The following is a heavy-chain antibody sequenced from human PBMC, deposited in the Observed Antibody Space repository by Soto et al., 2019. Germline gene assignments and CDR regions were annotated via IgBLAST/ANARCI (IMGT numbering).Heavy chain of an antibody. J-gene: IGHJ6*02. CDR3: ARDGGYCSSTSCSGTHYYYYYGMDV. Sequence: SETLSLTCTVSGGSISSGGYYWSWIRQHPGKGLEWIGYIYYSGSTYYNPSLKSRVTISVDTSKNQFSLKLSSVTAADTAVYYCARDGGYCSSTSCSGTHYYYYYGMDVWGQGTTVTVYS. CDR2: IYYSGST. D-gene: IGHD2-2*01. V-gene: IGHV4-31*03. CDR1: GGSISSGGYY.